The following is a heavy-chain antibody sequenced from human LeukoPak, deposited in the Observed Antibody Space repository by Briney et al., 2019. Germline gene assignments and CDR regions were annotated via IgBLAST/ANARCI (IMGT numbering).Heavy chain of an antibody. CDR3: ARDGRCGGDCYAS. Sequence: PGGSLRLSCAASGFSFSSYTMNWVRQAPGKGLEWVSIISSSSSYIYYADSVKGRFTISRDNAKNALYLQMNSLRVEDTAVYYCARDGRCGGDCYASWGQGTLVSVSS. CDR2: ISSSSSYI. D-gene: IGHD2-21*02. J-gene: IGHJ1*01. V-gene: IGHV3-21*01. CDR1: GFSFSSYT.